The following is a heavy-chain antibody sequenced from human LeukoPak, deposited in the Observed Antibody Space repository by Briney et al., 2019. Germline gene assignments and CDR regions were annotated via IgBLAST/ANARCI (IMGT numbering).Heavy chain of an antibody. J-gene: IGHJ4*02. CDR3: ARLGEGATPFFDY. CDR1: GGSISSYY. CDR2: IYYSGST. D-gene: IGHD1-26*01. V-gene: IGHV4-59*08. Sequence: SETLSLTCTVSGGSISSYYWSWIRQPPGKGLEWIGYIYYSGSTNYNPSLKSRVTISVDTSKNQFSLKLSSVTAADTAVYYCARLGEGATPFFDYWGQGTLVIVSS.